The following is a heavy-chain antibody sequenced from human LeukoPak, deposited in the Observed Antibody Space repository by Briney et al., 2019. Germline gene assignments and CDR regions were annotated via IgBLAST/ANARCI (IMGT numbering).Heavy chain of an antibody. CDR2: INWNGGST. Sequence: PGGSLRLSCAASGFTFDDYGMSWVRQAPGKGLEWVSGINWNGGSTGYADSVKGRFTISRDNAKNSLYLQMNSLRAEDTALYYCARAHYYGSGSYYLRYYYYYMDVWGKGTTVTVSS. CDR1: GFTFDDYG. J-gene: IGHJ6*03. CDR3: ARAHYYGSGSYYLRYYYYYMDV. D-gene: IGHD3-10*01. V-gene: IGHV3-20*04.